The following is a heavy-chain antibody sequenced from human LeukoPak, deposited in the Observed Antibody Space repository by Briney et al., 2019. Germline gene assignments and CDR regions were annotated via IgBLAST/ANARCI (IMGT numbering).Heavy chain of an antibody. CDR1: GGSFSNAW. CDR2: IKRKIDGETT. Sequence: GGSLRLSCLASGGSFSNAWVNWVRQVPGKGLEWVGRIKRKIDGETTDYAAPVKGRFTISRDDSKNTLYLNMNSLKSEDTAVCYCTRHDDMDAWGQGTAVTVSS. CDR3: TRHDDMDA. J-gene: IGHJ6*02. V-gene: IGHV3-15*01.